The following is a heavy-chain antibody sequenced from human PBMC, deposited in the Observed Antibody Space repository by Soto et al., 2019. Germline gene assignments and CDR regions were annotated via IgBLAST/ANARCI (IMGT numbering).Heavy chain of an antibody. Sequence: ASVKVSCKASGYTFTGYYMHWVRQAPGQGLEWMGRVNPNSGSANYAQKFQGRVTMTADKSTSTAYMELSSLRSEDTAVYYCARGAVPAAIIMGYYYYYMDVWGKGTTVTVSS. J-gene: IGHJ6*03. V-gene: IGHV1-2*02. CDR1: GYTFTGYY. CDR3: ARGAVPAAIIMGYYYYYMDV. D-gene: IGHD2-2*01. CDR2: VNPNSGSA.